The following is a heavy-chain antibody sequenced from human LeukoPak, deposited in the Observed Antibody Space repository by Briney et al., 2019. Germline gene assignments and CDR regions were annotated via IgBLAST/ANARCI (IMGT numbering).Heavy chain of an antibody. D-gene: IGHD2-15*01. CDR3: ARDGIVVVVAFDY. J-gene: IGHJ4*02. V-gene: IGHV3-30-3*01. CDR1: GFTFSSYA. CDR2: ISYDGSNK. Sequence: GGSLRLSCAASGFTFSSYAMHWVRQAPGKGLEWVAVISYDGSNKYYADSVKGRFTISRHNSKNTLYLQMNSLRAEDTAVYYCARDGIVVVVAFDYWGQGTLVTVSS.